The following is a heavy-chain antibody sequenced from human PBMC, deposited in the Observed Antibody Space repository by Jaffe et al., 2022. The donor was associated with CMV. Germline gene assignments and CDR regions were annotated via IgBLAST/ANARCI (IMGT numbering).Heavy chain of an antibody. CDR1: GFTVSSNY. Sequence: EVQLVESGGGLVQPGGSLRLSCAASGFTVSSNYMSWVRQAPGKGLEWVSVIYSGGSTYYADSVKGRFTISRDNSKNTLYLQMNSLRAEDTAVYYCARGSYYDSSGYPYFDYWGQGTLVTVSS. J-gene: IGHJ4*02. D-gene: IGHD3-22*01. CDR2: IYSGGST. CDR3: ARGSYYDSSGYPYFDY. V-gene: IGHV3-66*01.